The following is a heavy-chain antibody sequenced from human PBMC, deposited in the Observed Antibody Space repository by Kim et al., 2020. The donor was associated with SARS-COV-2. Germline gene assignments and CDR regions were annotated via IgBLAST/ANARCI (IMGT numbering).Heavy chain of an antibody. J-gene: IGHJ3*02. CDR2: INHSGST. V-gene: IGHV4-34*01. Sequence: SETLSLTCAVYGGSFSGYYWSWIRQPPGKGLEWIGEINHSGSTNYNPSLKSRVTISVDTSKNQFSLKLSSVTAADTAVYYCARGSLRQVRLPFDIWGQGTMVTVSS. CDR3: ARGSLRQVRLPFDI. D-gene: IGHD4-17*01. CDR1: GGSFSGYY.